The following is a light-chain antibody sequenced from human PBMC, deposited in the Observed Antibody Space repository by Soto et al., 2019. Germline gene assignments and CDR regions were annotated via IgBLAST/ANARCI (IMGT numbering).Light chain of an antibody. CDR2: DVI. V-gene: IGLV2-14*03. J-gene: IGLJ2*01. Sequence: QSVLTQPASVSGSPGQSITISCTGTSSDVGGYNYVSWYQHHPGKAPKLMIYDVISQPSGVSNRFSGSKSGNTASLTISGLQAEDEADYYCTSYSSSSTLVLFGGGTKLTVL. CDR3: TSYSSSSTLVL. CDR1: SSDVGGYNY.